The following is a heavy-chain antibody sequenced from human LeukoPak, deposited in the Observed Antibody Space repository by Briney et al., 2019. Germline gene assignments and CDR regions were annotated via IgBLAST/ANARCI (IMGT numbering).Heavy chain of an antibody. CDR2: INHSGST. Sequence: PSETLSLTCAVYGGSFSGYYWSWIRQPPGKGLEWIGEINHSGSTNYNPSLKSRVTISVDTSKNQFSLKLSSVTAADTAVYYCARGYANTPGIAVAYYFDYWGQGTLVTVPS. D-gene: IGHD6-19*01. J-gene: IGHJ4*02. V-gene: IGHV4-34*01. CDR3: ARGYANTPGIAVAYYFDY. CDR1: GGSFSGYY.